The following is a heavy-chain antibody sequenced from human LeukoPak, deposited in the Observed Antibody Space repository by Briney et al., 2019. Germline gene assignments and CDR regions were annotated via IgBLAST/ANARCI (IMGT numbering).Heavy chain of an antibody. CDR3: ARDSGYCSSTGCYVHYFDY. Sequence: GGSLRLSCAASGFTFSSYAMSWVRQAPGKGLEWVSAISGSGGSTYYADSVKGRFTVSRDNAKNSLYLQMNSLRAEDTAVYYCARDSGYCSSTGCYVHYFDYWGQGTLVTVSS. V-gene: IGHV3-23*01. CDR2: ISGSGGST. CDR1: GFTFSSYA. J-gene: IGHJ4*02. D-gene: IGHD2-2*01.